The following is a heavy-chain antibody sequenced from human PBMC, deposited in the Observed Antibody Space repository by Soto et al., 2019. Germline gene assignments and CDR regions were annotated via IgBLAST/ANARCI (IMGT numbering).Heavy chain of an antibody. CDR2: ISGSGGST. CDR3: AKDRSIAAAGTMGCFDY. J-gene: IGHJ4*02. D-gene: IGHD6-13*01. V-gene: IGHV3-23*01. Sequence: PGGSLRLSCAASGFTFSSYAMSWVRQAPGKGLEWVSAISGSGGSTHYADSVKGRFTISRDNSKNTLYLQMNSLRAEDTAVYYCAKDRSIAAAGTMGCFDYWGQGTLVTVSS. CDR1: GFTFSSYA.